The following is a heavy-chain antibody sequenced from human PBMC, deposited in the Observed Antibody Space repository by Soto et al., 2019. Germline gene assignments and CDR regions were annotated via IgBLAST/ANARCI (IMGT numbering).Heavy chain of an antibody. Sequence: PGGSLRLSCAASGSTFSDYYMSWIRQAPGKGLEWVSYISSSSSYTNYADSVKGRFTISRDNAKNSLYLQMNSLRAEDTAVYYCARGSVAGPIDYWGQGTLVTVSS. CDR1: GSTFSDYY. V-gene: IGHV3-11*06. D-gene: IGHD6-19*01. J-gene: IGHJ4*02. CDR2: ISSSSSYT. CDR3: ARGSVAGPIDY.